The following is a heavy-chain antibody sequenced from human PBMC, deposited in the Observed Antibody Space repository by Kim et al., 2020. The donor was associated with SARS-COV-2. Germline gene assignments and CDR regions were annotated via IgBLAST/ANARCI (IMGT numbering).Heavy chain of an antibody. J-gene: IGHJ6*02. CDR2: INHSGST. CDR1: GGSFSGYY. D-gene: IGHD3-10*01. Sequence: SETLSLTCAVYGGSFSGYYWSWIRQPPGKGLEWIGEINHSGSTNYNPSLKSRVTISVDTSKNQFSLKLSSVTAADTAVYYCARGHYYGSGSYVLGSGYYYYGMDVWGQGTTVTVSS. CDR3: ARGHYYGSGSYVLGSGYYYYGMDV. V-gene: IGHV4-34*01.